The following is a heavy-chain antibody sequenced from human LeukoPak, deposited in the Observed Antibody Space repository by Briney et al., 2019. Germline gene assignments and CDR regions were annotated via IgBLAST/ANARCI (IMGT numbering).Heavy chain of an antibody. CDR1: GFSFSDYG. CDR2: FSYNGINK. CDR3: AKEGASYGDSPMDF. Sequence: GRSLRLSCVASGFSFSDYGMHWVRQAPGQGLEWVAVFSYNGINKYYVDSVKGRFTISRDNSKNTLYLQMNSLRPEDTAVYYCAKEGASYGDSPMDFWGQGVLVTVSS. J-gene: IGHJ4*02. D-gene: IGHD4-17*01. V-gene: IGHV3-30*18.